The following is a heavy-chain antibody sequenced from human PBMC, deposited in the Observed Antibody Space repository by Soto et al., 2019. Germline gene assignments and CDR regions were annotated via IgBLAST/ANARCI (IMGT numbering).Heavy chain of an antibody. J-gene: IGHJ3*02. CDR2: IKQDGSEK. CDR3: AREGDSSGYIDAFDI. CDR1: GFTFSSYW. Sequence: EVQLVESGGGLVQPGGSLRLSCAASGFTFSSYWMSWVRQAPGKGLEWVANIKQDGSEKYYVDSVKGRFTISRDNAKNSLYLQMNSLRAEDTAVYYCAREGDSSGYIDAFDIWGQGTMVTVSS. V-gene: IGHV3-7*01. D-gene: IGHD3-22*01.